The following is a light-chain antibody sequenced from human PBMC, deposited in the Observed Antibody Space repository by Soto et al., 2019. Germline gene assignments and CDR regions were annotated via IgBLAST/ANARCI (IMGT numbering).Light chain of an antibody. CDR2: GAS. V-gene: IGKV3-15*01. Sequence: VMTQAPATLLVSQGERASLSCRASQSVSSNLAWYQHKPGQAPRLLIFGASTRATGIPARFSGSGSGTEFTLTISSLQSEDSAIYFCHQYNNFMYAFRQGTKVDI. CDR3: HQYNNFMYA. CDR1: QSVSSN. J-gene: IGKJ2*01.